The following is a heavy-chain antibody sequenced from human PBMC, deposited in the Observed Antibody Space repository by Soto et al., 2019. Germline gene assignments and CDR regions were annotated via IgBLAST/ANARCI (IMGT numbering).Heavy chain of an antibody. CDR2: ISGDGGST. J-gene: IGHJ4*02. D-gene: IGHD2-2*01. CDR3: AKDSDIVVVPAAANTTDY. CDR1: GFTFDDYA. V-gene: IGHV3-43*02. Sequence: GGSLRLSCAASGFTFDDYAMHWVRQAPGKGLEWVSLISGDGGSTYYADSVKGRFTISRDNSKNSLYLQMNSLRTEDTALYYCAKDSDIVVVPAAANTTDYWGQGTLVTVSS.